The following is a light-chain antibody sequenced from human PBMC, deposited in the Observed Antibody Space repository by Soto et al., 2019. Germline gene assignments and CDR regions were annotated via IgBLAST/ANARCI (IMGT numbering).Light chain of an antibody. CDR2: GAS. CDR3: QQYYSSRT. Sequence: EIVMTQSPATLSVSPGERATLSCRASQSVSSNLAWYQQKPGQAPRLLIYGASTRATGIPARFSGSGSGTEFTLTISSLQSEDFAVYYCQQYYSSRTFGQGTRLEI. CDR1: QSVSSN. J-gene: IGKJ5*01. V-gene: IGKV3-15*01.